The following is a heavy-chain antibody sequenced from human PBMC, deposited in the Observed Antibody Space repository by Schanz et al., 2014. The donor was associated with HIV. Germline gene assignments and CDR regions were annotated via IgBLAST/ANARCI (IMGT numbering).Heavy chain of an antibody. CDR2: ISWDGGST. Sequence: EVQLVESGGGLLQPGRSLRLSCAASGFTFDDYAMHWVRQAPGKGLEWVSLISWDGGSTYYADSVKGRFTISRDSAKNSLYRQMSSLRAEDTAVYYCARGLPTPAAFDIWGQGTMVTVSS. V-gene: IGHV3-9*01. J-gene: IGHJ3*02. D-gene: IGHD3-16*01. CDR3: ARGLPTPAAFDI. CDR1: GFTFDDYA.